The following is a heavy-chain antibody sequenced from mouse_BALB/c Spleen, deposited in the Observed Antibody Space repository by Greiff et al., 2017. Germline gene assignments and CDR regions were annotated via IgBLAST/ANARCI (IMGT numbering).Heavy chain of an antibody. J-gene: IGHJ3*01. CDR3: AENWGDGSFAY. D-gene: IGHD2-3*01. CDR2: ISYSGST. V-gene: IGHV3-2*02. CDR1: GYSITSDYA. Sequence: EVKLVESGPGLVKPSQSLSLTCTVTGYSITSDYAWNWIRQFPGNKLEWMGYISYSGSTSYNPSLKSRISITRDTSKNQFFLQLNSVTTEDTATYYCAENWGDGSFAYWGQGTLVTVSA.